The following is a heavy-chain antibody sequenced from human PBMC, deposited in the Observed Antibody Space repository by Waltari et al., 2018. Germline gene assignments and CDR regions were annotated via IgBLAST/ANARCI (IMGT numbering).Heavy chain of an antibody. CDR2: IYTRGST. V-gene: IGHV4-61*02. Sequence: QVQLQESGPGLVKPSQTLSLTCTGSGGSISSGSYYWSWIRQPARKGLEWIGGIYTRGSTNSTPSLKSRVTISVDTSKNQFSLKLSSVTAADTAVYYCARGPGDSYGAYYYYGMDVWGQGTTVTVSS. CDR1: GGSISSGSYY. D-gene: IGHD5-18*01. CDR3: ARGPGDSYGAYYYYGMDV. J-gene: IGHJ6*02.